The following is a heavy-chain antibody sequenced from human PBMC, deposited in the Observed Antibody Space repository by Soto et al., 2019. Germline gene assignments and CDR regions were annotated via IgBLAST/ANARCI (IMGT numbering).Heavy chain of an antibody. CDR1: GGSMSRYY. V-gene: IGHV4-59*01. Sequence: VQLQESGPGLVKPSETVSLTCTVSGGSMSRYYWTWIRQPPGKGLEWIGYVYYTGSTNSNPSLKSRVTISMDTSTNQVSLRLTAVTASDTAVYYCARYASGRYYFDSWGQGTLVTVSS. CDR2: VYYTGST. D-gene: IGHD6-19*01. J-gene: IGHJ4*02. CDR3: ARYASGRYYFDS.